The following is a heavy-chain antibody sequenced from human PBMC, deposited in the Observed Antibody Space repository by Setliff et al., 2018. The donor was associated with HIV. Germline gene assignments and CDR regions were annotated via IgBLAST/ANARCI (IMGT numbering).Heavy chain of an antibody. CDR1: GGSISNYY. D-gene: IGHD3-10*01. CDR3: ARYGSGSYYTYYYYMDV. J-gene: IGHJ6*03. CDR2: IYNSGGT. V-gene: IGHV4-59*06. Sequence: ETLSLTCEVSGGSISNYYWSWLRQPAGKGLEWIGYIYNSGGTYYNPSLKSRITISVDTSKNQFSLKLSSVTAADTAVYYCARYGSGSYYTYYYYMDVWGKGTTVTVSS.